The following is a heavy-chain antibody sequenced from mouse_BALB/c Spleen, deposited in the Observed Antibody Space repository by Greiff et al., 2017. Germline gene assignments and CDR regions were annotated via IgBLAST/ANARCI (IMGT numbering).Heavy chain of an antibody. CDR3: AKQHCCNSYAFAY. D-gene: IGHD1-1*01. Sequence: VQRVESGPGLVAPSQCLSITCTVSGFSFTDYGVSWIRQPPGKGLEWLGVIWGGGSTYYNSALKSRLSISTNYTKSQVIIKMISLQTADTDMYYLAKQHCCNSYAFAYWGQGTLVTVSA. CDR1: GFSFTDYG. J-gene: IGHJ3*01. V-gene: IGHV2-6-5*01. CDR2: IWGGGST.